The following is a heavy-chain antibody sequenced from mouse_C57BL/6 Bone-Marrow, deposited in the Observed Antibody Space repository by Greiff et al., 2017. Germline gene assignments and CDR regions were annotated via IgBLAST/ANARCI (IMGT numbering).Heavy chain of an antibody. Sequence: EVMLVESGGGLVKPGGSLKLSCAASGFTFSDYGMHWVRQAPEKGLEWVAYISSGSSTIYYADTVKGRFTISRDNAKNTLFLQMTSLRSEDTAMYYCAKKYDYSVAYWGQGTLVTVSA. V-gene: IGHV5-17*01. CDR2: ISSGSSTI. CDR1: GFTFSDYG. D-gene: IGHD2-4*01. CDR3: AKKYDYSVAY. J-gene: IGHJ3*01.